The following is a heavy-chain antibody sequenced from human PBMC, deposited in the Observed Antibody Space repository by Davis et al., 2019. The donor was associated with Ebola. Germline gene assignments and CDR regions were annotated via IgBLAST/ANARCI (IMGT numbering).Heavy chain of an antibody. D-gene: IGHD5-18*01. CDR3: ARGRYGSGDY. Sequence: HTGGSLRLSCAASGFSFSRYWMHWVRQAPGKGLVWVSRINSDGSSTNYADSVKGRFTISRDNSKNTLYLQMNSLRAEDTAVYYCARGRYGSGDYWGQGTLVPSPQ. CDR2: INSDGSST. V-gene: IGHV3-74*01. CDR1: GFSFSRYW. J-gene: IGHJ4*02.